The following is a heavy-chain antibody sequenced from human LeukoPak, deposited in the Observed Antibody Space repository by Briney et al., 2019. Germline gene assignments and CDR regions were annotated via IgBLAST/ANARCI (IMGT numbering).Heavy chain of an antibody. CDR2: IKQDGSEK. V-gene: IGHV3-7*01. CDR3: ARGGHHRNYYYYYMDV. J-gene: IGHJ6*03. D-gene: IGHD1-14*01. CDR1: GFTFSSYW. Sequence: PGGSLRLSCAASGFTFSSYWMSWVRQAPGKGLEWVANIKQDGSEKYYVDSVKGRFTISRDNAKNSLYPQMNSLRAEDTAVYYCARGGHHRNYYYYYMDVWGKGTTVTVSS.